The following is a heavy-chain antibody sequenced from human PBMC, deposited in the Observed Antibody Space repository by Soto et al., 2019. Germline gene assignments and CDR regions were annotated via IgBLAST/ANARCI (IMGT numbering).Heavy chain of an antibody. D-gene: IGHD5-12*01. J-gene: IGHJ6*02. CDR3: AREGVAPYYYYGMDV. CDR1: GGTFSSYT. CDR2: IIPILGIA. Sequence: SVKVSCKASGGTFSSYTISWVRQAPGQGLEWMGRIIPILGIANYAQKFQGRVTITADESTSTAYMELRSLRSDDTAVYYCAREGVAPYYYYGMDVWGQGTPVTVSS. V-gene: IGHV1-69*04.